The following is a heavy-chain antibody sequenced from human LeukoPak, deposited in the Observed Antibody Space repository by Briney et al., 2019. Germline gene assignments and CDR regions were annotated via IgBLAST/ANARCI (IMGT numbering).Heavy chain of an antibody. V-gene: IGHV4-4*07. CDR2: IYTSGST. CDR3: ARETSQKGAHYMDV. Sequence: PSETLSLTCTVSGGSFSLYYWSWIRQPAGKGLEWIGRIYTSGSTNYIPSLKSRVTMSVDTSKNQFSLKLSSVTAADTAVYYCARETSQKGAHYMDVWGKGTTVTISS. CDR1: GGSFSLYY. D-gene: IGHD3-16*01. J-gene: IGHJ6*03.